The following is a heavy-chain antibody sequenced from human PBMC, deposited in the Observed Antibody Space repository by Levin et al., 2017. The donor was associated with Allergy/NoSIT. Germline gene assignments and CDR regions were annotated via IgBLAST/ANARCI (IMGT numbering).Heavy chain of an antibody. Sequence: SETLSLTCAVYGGSFSDYYWSWIRQPPGKGLEWIGEINHSGSTNYNPSLKSRVTISIDTSKNQFSLKLSSVTAADTAVYYCARGRKLRFLEWVYRLDYWGQGALVTVSS. CDR1: GGSFSDYY. CDR3: ARGRKLRFLEWVYRLDY. V-gene: IGHV4-34*01. D-gene: IGHD3-3*01. CDR2: INHSGST. J-gene: IGHJ4*02.